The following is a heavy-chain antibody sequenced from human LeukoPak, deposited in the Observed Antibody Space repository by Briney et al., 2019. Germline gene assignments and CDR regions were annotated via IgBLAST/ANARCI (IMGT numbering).Heavy chain of an antibody. D-gene: IGHD3-10*01. CDR2: IMEDGSKT. CDR3: ARMYYYGSGSWGFDP. V-gene: IGHV3-7*03. CDR1: GFTFTNFW. Sequence: GESLTLSCAASGFTFTNFWMSWVRQAPGKGLEWVANIMEDGSKTNYVDSVKGRFTISRDNSKNTLYLQMNSLRAEDTAVYYCARMYYYGSGSWGFDPWGQGTLVTVSS. J-gene: IGHJ5*02.